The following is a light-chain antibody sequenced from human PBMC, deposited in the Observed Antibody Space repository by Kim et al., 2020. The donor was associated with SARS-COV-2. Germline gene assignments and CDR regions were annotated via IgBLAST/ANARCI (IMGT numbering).Light chain of an antibody. CDR3: QQLNSYPRLT. V-gene: IGKV1-9*01. Sequence: DIQLTQSPSFLSASVGDRVTITCRASQGVGSFLAWYQQKPGKAPKLLIYGASTLQSGVPSRFSGSGSGTEFTLTISSLQPEVFATYYCQQLNSYPRLTFGGGTKVDIK. J-gene: IGKJ4*01. CDR1: QGVGSF. CDR2: GAS.